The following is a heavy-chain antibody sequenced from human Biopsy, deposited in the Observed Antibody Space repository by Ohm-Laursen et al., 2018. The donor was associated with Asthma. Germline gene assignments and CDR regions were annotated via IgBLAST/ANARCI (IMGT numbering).Heavy chain of an antibody. Sequence: SLRLSCTASGFSFSEFVMHWVRQAPGKGLEWVAVISYDGSNKYYADSVKGRFTISRDNSKNTLYLQMNSLRAEDTAVYYCAKERYYDFWSGHPTWGQGTRVTVSS. CDR3: AKERYYDFWSGHPT. CDR1: GFSFSEFV. D-gene: IGHD3-3*01. V-gene: IGHV3-30*18. CDR2: ISYDGSNK. J-gene: IGHJ3*01.